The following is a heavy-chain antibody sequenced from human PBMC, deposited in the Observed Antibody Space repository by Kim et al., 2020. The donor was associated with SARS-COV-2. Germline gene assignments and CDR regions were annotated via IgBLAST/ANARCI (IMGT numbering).Heavy chain of an antibody. J-gene: IGHJ4*02. CDR3: TREEIAARPFGY. D-gene: IGHD6-6*01. Sequence: EYAASVKGRFTISRDDSKSIAYLQMNSLKTEDTAVYYCTREEIAARPFGYWGQGTLVTVSS. V-gene: IGHV3-49*02.